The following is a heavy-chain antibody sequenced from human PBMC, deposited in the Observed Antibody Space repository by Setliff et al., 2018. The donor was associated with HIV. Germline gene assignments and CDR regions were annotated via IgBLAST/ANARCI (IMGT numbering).Heavy chain of an antibody. CDR1: GFTFSSYW. D-gene: IGHD3-3*01. CDR3: ARPGAEFDFWNGYFYYYYMDL. Sequence: GGSLRLSCAASGFTFSSYWMSWVRQAPGKGLEWVANIKQDGSEKYYVDSVRGRFTISRDNAKNLLYLQMTNLTAEDTATYYCARPGAEFDFWNGYFYYYYMDLWGKGTAVTVSS. CDR2: IKQDGSEK. J-gene: IGHJ6*03. V-gene: IGHV3-7*01.